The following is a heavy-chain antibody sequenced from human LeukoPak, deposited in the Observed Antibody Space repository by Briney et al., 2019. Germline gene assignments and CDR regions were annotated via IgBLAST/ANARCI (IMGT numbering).Heavy chain of an antibody. D-gene: IGHD3-22*01. CDR3: AKRQKDYYDSNLAVDY. CDR2: ISSSSSYI. CDR1: GFTFSSYS. J-gene: IGHJ4*02. V-gene: IGHV3-21*04. Sequence: PGGSLRLSCAASGFTFSSYSMNWVRQAPGKGLEWVSSISSSSSYIYYADSVKGRFTISRDNAKNSLYLQMNSLRAEDTAVYYCAKRQKDYYDSNLAVDYWGQGTLVTVSS.